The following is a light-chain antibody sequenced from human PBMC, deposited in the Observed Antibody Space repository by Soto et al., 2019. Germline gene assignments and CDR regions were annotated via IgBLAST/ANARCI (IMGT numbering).Light chain of an antibody. Sequence: DIQMTQSPSTLSASVGDRVTITCRASQSIRDWLAWYQQIPGKAPKLLIYDASTLQSGVPSRFSGSGSGTEFTLTISSLQPEDSATYFCQQYKSATFGQGTKREIE. V-gene: IGKV1-5*01. CDR1: QSIRDW. J-gene: IGKJ2*01. CDR3: QQYKSAT. CDR2: DAS.